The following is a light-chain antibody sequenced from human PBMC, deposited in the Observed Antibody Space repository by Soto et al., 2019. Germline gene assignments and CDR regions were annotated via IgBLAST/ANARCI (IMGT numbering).Light chain of an antibody. Sequence: IQLTQSPSTLSASVGDRVTITCRASQTISSWLAWYQQKPGKAPKLLIYKASTLKSGVPSRFSGSGSGTEFTLTISSLQPDDFATYYCQQYNSFPITIGQGTRLEIK. V-gene: IGKV1-5*03. CDR2: KAS. CDR3: QQYNSFPIT. CDR1: QTISSW. J-gene: IGKJ5*01.